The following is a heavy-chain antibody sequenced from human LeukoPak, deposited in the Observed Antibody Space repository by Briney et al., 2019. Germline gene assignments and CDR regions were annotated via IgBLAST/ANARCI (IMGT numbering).Heavy chain of an antibody. D-gene: IGHD3-22*01. Sequence: GGSLRLSCAASGFTFSSYGMSWVRQAPGKGLEWVSSISSSSSYIFYADSVKGRFTISRDNAKNSLYLQINSLRAEDTAVYYCARGTPNYYDSSGYTHFDYWGQGTLVTVSS. J-gene: IGHJ4*02. CDR2: ISSSSSYI. CDR1: GFTFSSYG. V-gene: IGHV3-21*01. CDR3: ARGTPNYYDSSGYTHFDY.